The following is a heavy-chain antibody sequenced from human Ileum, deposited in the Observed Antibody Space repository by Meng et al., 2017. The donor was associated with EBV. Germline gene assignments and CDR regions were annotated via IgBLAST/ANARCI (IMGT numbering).Heavy chain of an antibody. D-gene: IGHD3-9*01. Sequence: QVQLQGSGPRLVKPSGTLSLTCAVSGGSVIRNNWWSWVRQPPGKGLEWIGEIFHIGSTNNSPSLKSRVTISVDNSKNQFSLSLTSVTAADTAIYYCAKVSLTGTFYDHWGQGILVTVSS. CDR3: AKVSLTGTFYDH. J-gene: IGHJ4*02. CDR2: IFHIGST. CDR1: GGSVIRNNW. V-gene: IGHV4-4*02.